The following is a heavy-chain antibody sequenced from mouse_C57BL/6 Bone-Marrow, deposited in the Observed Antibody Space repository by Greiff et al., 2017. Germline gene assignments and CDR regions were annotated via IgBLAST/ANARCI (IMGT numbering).Heavy chain of an antibody. CDR1: GFTFSSYA. J-gene: IGHJ1*03. CDR2: ISDGGSYT. CDR3: ARARLRYWYFDV. V-gene: IGHV5-4*03. Sequence: VMLVESGGGLVKPGGSLKLSCAASGFTFSSYAMSWVRQTPEKRLEWVATISDGGSYTYYPDNVKGRFTISRDNAKNNLYLQLSHLKSEDAAMYDCARARLRYWYFDVWGTGTTVTVAS. D-gene: IGHD2-4*01.